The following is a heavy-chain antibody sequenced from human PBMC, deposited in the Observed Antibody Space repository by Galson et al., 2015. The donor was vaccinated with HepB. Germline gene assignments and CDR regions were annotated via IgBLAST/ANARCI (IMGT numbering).Heavy chain of an antibody. CDR2: INPNGDDT. CDR1: GFTFSSYA. V-gene: IGHV3-23*01. Sequence: SLRLSCAASGFTFSSYAMSWLRQAPGKGLEWVSAINPNGDDTYSADSVRGRFTISRDNSKNTLYLQMNNLRAEDTAIYYCARQLGYCSNGNCYFDYWGQGTLVTVSS. CDR3: ARQLGYCSNGNCYFDY. D-gene: IGHD2-8*01. J-gene: IGHJ4*02.